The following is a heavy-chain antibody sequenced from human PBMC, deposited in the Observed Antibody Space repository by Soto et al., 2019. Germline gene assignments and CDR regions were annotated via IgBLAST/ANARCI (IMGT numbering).Heavy chain of an antibody. CDR1: GFTFRTYF. Sequence: GGSLRLSCAASGFTFRTYFMSWVRLAPGEGPEWVANIKEDGTEQHYVDSVKGRFTISRDNTKNSLYLQMNSLTVEDTAVYYCVRDEGYFHYWGQGSLVTVSS. CDR2: IKEDGTEQ. CDR3: VRDEGYFHY. J-gene: IGHJ4*02. V-gene: IGHV3-7*01.